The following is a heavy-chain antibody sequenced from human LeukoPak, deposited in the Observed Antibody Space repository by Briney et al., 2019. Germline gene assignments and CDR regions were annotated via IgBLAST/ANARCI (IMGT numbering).Heavy chain of an antibody. J-gene: IGHJ4*02. Sequence: GGSLRLSCETSGFTFRTYAMNWVRQAPGKGLEWVSSMGGSGTSIYYVDSVKGRFTISRDNSKNTLYLQMNSLRAEDTAVYYCARDYRYYDSSGYYSFDYWGQGTLVTVSS. CDR2: MGGSGTSI. V-gene: IGHV3-21*01. CDR3: ARDYRYYDSSGYYSFDY. D-gene: IGHD3-22*01. CDR1: GFTFRTYA.